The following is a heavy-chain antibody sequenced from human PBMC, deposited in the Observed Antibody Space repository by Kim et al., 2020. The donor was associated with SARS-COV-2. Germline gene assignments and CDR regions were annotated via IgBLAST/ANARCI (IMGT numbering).Heavy chain of an antibody. J-gene: IGHJ6*02. CDR3: ARTNYDFWSGPLVAGYYDNLDYYYYGMDV. CDR2: IYYSGST. D-gene: IGHD3-3*01. CDR1: GGSISSYY. Sequence: SETLSLTCTASGGSISSYYWSWIRQPPGKGLEWIGYIYYSGSTNYNPYLKSRVTISVDTSKNQFSLKLSSVTAADTAVYYCARTNYDFWSGPLVAGYYDNLDYYYYGMDVWGQGTTVTVSS. V-gene: IGHV4-59*01.